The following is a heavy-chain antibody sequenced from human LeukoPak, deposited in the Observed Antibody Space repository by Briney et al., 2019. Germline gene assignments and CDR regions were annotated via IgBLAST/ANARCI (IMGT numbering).Heavy chain of an antibody. CDR1: GYTFTSYD. J-gene: IGHJ5*02. V-gene: IGHV7-4-1*02. CDR3: ARSLLRTMLGQLLSVGPPKNWFDP. Sequence: ASVKVSCKASGYTFTSYDINWVRQATGQGLEWMGWINTNTGNPTYAQGFTGRFVFSLDTSVSTAYLQISSLKAEDTAVYYCARSLLRTMLGQLLSVGPPKNWFDPWGQGTLVTVSS. CDR2: INTNTGNP. D-gene: IGHD3-10*02.